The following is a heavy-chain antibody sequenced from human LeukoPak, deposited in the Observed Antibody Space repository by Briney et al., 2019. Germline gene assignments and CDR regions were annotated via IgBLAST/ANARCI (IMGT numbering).Heavy chain of an antibody. Sequence: GGSLRLSCAASGFTFSSYGMNWVRQAPGKGLEWVSYISSSGSTIYYADSVKGRFTISRDNAKNSLYLQMNSLRAEDTAVYYCARAVGRNFDYWGQGTLVTVSS. J-gene: IGHJ4*02. CDR2: ISSSGSTI. CDR1: GFTFSSYG. CDR3: ARAVGRNFDY. V-gene: IGHV3-48*04.